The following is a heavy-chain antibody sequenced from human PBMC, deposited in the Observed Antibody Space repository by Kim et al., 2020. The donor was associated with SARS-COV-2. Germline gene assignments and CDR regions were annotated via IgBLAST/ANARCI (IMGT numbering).Heavy chain of an antibody. CDR2: YT. J-gene: IGHJ3*02. Sequence: YTNYSPSLQGHVNIPADKSISTAYLQWSSLKASDTAMYYCARERRAGAFDIWGQGTMVTVSS. D-gene: IGHD6-19*01. CDR3: ARERRAGAFDI. V-gene: IGHV5-10-1*01.